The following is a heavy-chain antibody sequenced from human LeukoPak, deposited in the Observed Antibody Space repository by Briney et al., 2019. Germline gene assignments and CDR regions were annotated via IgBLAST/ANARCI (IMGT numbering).Heavy chain of an antibody. V-gene: IGHV3-30*02. D-gene: IGHD6-19*01. CDR1: GFHFSSYG. CDR3: AKFYTSGWYELTGYYFDY. Sequence: GSLELSCAASGFHFSSYGMPRVRQAPGKGPEGGAFIRDDGSNKYYADSVNGRFTISRDNSKNTLYLQMNSLRAEDTAVYYCAKFYTSGWYELTGYYFDYWGQGTLVTVSS. J-gene: IGHJ4*02. CDR2: IRDDGSNK.